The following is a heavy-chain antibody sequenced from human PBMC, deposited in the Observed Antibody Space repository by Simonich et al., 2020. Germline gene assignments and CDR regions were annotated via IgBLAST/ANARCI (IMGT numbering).Heavy chain of an antibody. J-gene: IGHJ4*02. V-gene: IGHV1-46*03. Sequence: QVQLVQSGAEVKKPGASVKVSCKASGYTFTSYYMHWVRQAPGQGLEWMGKINPSGGSTSYAQKFQCRVTMTRDTSTSTVYMELSSLRSEDTAVYYCARRHSSSRTFDYWGQGTLVTVSS. CDR1: GYTFTSYY. D-gene: IGHD6-6*01. CDR2: INPSGGST. CDR3: ARRHSSSRTFDY.